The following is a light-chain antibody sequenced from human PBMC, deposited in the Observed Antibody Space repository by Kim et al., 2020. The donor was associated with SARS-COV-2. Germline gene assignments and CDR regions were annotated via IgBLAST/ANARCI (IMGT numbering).Light chain of an antibody. V-gene: IGLV3-1*01. CDR1: KLGDKY. CDR2: QDS. J-gene: IGLJ1*01. Sequence: YELTQPPSVSVSPGQTASITCSGDKLGDKYACWYQQKPGQSPVLVIYQDSKRPSGIPERFSGSNSGNTATLTISGTQAMDEADYYCQAWDSSTPYVFGTGTKVTVL. CDR3: QAWDSSTPYV.